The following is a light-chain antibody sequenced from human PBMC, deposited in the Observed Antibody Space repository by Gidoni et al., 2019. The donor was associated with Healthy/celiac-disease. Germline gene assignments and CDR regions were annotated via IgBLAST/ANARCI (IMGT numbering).Light chain of an antibody. CDR3: CSYAGSSTYVV. J-gene: IGLJ2*01. Sequence: QSALTQPASVSGSPGQSITISCTGTISDVGSYNLVSWYQQHPGKAPKLMIYEGSKRPSGVSNRFSGSKSGNTASLTISVLQAEDEADYYCCSYAGSSTYVVFGGGTKLTVL. V-gene: IGLV2-23*01. CDR1: ISDVGSYNL. CDR2: EGS.